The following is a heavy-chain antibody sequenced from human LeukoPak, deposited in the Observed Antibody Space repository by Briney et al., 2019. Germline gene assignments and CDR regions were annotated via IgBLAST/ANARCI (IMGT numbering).Heavy chain of an antibody. CDR1: GGTFSSYA. Sequence: SVKVSCKASGGTFSSYAISWVRQAPGQGLEWMGGIIPIFGTANYAQKFQGRVTITADESTSTAYMELSSLRSEDTAVYYCARSKSMIVVANAFDIWGQGTMVTVSS. CDR3: ARSKSMIVVANAFDI. V-gene: IGHV1-69*13. D-gene: IGHD3-22*01. J-gene: IGHJ3*02. CDR2: IIPIFGTA.